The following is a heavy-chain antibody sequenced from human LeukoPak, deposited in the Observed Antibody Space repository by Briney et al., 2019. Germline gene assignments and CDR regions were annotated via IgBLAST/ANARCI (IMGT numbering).Heavy chain of an antibody. Sequence: GGSLEISCKGSGYSFTSYWIGWVREMARKGVGCVGVIYPRYYDTSYRQSFQGQVTISTDKSISTAYLQWSSLKASDTAMYYCASVSNGYYFHYWGQRTLATVPS. CDR1: GYSFTSYW. CDR3: ASVSNGYYFHY. V-gene: IGHV5-51*01. D-gene: IGHD2-8*01. J-gene: IGHJ4*02. CDR2: IYPRYYDT.